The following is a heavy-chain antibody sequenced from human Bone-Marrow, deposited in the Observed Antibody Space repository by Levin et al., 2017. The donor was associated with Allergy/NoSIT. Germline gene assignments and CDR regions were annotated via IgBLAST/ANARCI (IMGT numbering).Heavy chain of an antibody. D-gene: IGHD6-13*01. CDR3: ARDKYTSSWDGFDI. V-gene: IGHV3-53*01. J-gene: IGHJ3*02. CDR2: IYSGGST. CDR1: GFSVSSNY. Sequence: GGSLRLSCAASGFSVSSNYMSWVRQAPGKGLEWVSVIYSGGSTNYADSVKGRFTISRDNSKNTLYLQMNSLRAEDTAVYYCARDKYTSSWDGFDIWGQGTMVTVSS.